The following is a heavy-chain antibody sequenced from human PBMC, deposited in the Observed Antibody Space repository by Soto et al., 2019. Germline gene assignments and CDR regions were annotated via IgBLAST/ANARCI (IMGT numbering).Heavy chain of an antibody. J-gene: IGHJ3*02. CDR3: AHTVGDYADHVAAFDI. CDR1: GFSLSTSGVG. V-gene: IGHV2-5*01. Sequence: SGPTLVNPTQTLTLTCTFSGFSLSTSGVGVGWIRQPPGKALEWLALIYWNDDKRYSPSLKSRLTITKDTSKNQVVLTMTNMDPVDTATYYCAHTVGDYADHVAAFDIWGQGTMVTVSS. D-gene: IGHD4-17*01. CDR2: IYWNDDK.